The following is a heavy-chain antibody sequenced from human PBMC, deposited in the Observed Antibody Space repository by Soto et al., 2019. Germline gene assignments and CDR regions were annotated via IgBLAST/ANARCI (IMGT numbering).Heavy chain of an antibody. D-gene: IGHD6-13*01. Sequence: EVQLLESGGGLVQPGGSLRLSCAASGFTFSSYAMSWVRQAPGKGLEWVSAISGSGGSTYYAHSVKGRCTITRDNSKNTLYLEMNRLSADDTAVYYCAKRAAAHFYFDYWGQGTLVTVSS. J-gene: IGHJ4*02. CDR3: AKRAAAHFYFDY. CDR1: GFTFSSYA. CDR2: ISGSGGST. V-gene: IGHV3-23*01.